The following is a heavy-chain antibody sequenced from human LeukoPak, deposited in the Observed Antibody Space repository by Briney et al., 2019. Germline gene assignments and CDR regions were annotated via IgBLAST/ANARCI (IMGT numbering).Heavy chain of an antibody. CDR3: ARAVSPYYYYYMDV. V-gene: IGHV4-34*12. CDR1: GGSFSGYY. Sequence: PSETLSLTCAVYGGSFSGYYWSWIRRPPGKGLEWIGEVFHSGSTNYIPSLKGRVTISVDTSKSQFSLKLSSVTDADTAVYYCARAVSPYYYYYMDVWGKGTTVTVSS. D-gene: IGHD3-22*01. CDR2: VFHSGST. J-gene: IGHJ6*03.